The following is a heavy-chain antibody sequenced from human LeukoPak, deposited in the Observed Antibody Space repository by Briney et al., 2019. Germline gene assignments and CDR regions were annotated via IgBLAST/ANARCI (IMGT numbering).Heavy chain of an antibody. D-gene: IGHD3-16*01. CDR2: HFSNDEK. Sequence: SGPTLVNPTETLTLTCTVSGFSLSNARVGVSWIRQPPGKALEWLAYHFSNDEKSYSTSLKSRLTISKATSTSQVVLTMTNMDPVDTATYYCARITLGGYFDYWGQGTLVTVSS. J-gene: IGHJ4*02. V-gene: IGHV2-26*01. CDR1: GFSLSNARVG. CDR3: ARITLGGYFDY.